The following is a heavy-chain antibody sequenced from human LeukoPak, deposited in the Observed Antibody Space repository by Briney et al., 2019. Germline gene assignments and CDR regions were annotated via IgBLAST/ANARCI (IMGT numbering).Heavy chain of an antibody. CDR2: ISSSSSYI. Sequence: GGSLRLSCAASGFTFSSYSMNWVRQAPGKGLEWVSSISSSSSYIYYADSVKGRFTISRDNAKNSLYLQMNSLRAEDTAVYYCARDLGGYYGSGRPWGFGYWGQGTLVTVSS. J-gene: IGHJ4*02. V-gene: IGHV3-21*01. D-gene: IGHD3-10*01. CDR3: ARDLGGYYGSGRPWGFGY. CDR1: GFTFSSYS.